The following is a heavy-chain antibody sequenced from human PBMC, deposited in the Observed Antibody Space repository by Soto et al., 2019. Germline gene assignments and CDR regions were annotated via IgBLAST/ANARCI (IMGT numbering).Heavy chain of an antibody. J-gene: IGHJ4*02. D-gene: IGHD1-1*01. Sequence: QVQLQESGPGLVKPSQTLSLTCTVSGGSISSGGYYWSWVRQHPGKGLEWIGYIYHSGTTYDNPSLKSRVIISVDTSKNQFSLKLSSVTAADTAVYYCARDPMRYPTYFDYWGRGILVTVSS. CDR2: IYHSGTT. V-gene: IGHV4-31*03. CDR3: ARDPMRYPTYFDY. CDR1: GGSISSGGYY.